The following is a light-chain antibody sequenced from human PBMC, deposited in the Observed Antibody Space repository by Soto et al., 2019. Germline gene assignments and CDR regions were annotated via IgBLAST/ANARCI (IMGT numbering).Light chain of an antibody. Sequence: DIQMTQSPSTLSASVGDRVTITCRASQSISSWLALYQLKPGKPPRLLIYAASSLQSGVPSRFSGSGSGTDFTLTISSLQPEDFATYSCQQSYNSPQTFGRGTKVDIK. J-gene: IGKJ1*01. CDR2: AAS. CDR3: QQSYNSPQT. V-gene: IGKV1-39*01. CDR1: QSISSW.